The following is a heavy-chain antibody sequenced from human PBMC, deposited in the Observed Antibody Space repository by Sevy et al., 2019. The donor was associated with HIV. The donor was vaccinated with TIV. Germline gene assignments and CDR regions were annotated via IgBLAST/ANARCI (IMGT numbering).Heavy chain of an antibody. CDR2: ISGNGGST. CDR1: GFTFSSYA. CDR3: AKGSTISAEGGYFDY. D-gene: IGHD2-2*01. Sequence: GGSLRLSCAASGFTFSSYAMSLVRQAPGKGLEWVSVISGNGGSTYYAESVKGRFTISRDTSKNTLCLQMNSLRAEDTAVYYCAKGSTISAEGGYFDYWVQGTLVTVSS. V-gene: IGHV3-23*01. J-gene: IGHJ4*02.